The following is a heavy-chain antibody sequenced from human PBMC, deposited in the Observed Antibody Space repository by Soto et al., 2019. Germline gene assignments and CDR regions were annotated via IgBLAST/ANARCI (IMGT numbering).Heavy chain of an antibody. CDR1: GGSISSGGYY. J-gene: IGHJ4*02. CDR3: ARGGIAAAAPPDY. D-gene: IGHD6-13*01. V-gene: IGHV4-31*03. CDR2: IYYSGST. Sequence: PSETLSLTCTVSGGSISSGGYYWSWIRQHPGKGLEWIGYIYYSGSTYYNPSLKSRVTISVDTSKNQSSLKLSSVTAADTAVYYCARGGIAAAAPPDYRGQGTLVTVSS.